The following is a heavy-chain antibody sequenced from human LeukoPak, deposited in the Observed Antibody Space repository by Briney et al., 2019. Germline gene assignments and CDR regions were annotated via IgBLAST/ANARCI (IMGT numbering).Heavy chain of an antibody. D-gene: IGHD2-2*01. V-gene: IGHV3-7*01. J-gene: IGHJ6*03. CDR1: GFTFSSYW. CDR2: IKQDGSEK. Sequence: GGSLRLSCAASGFTFSSYWMSWVRQAPGKGLEWVANIKQDGSEKYYVDSVKGRFTISRDNAKNSLYLQMNSLRAEDTAVYYCARESVVPAATTGYYYYMDVWGKGTTVTVSS. CDR3: ARESVVPAATTGYYYYMDV.